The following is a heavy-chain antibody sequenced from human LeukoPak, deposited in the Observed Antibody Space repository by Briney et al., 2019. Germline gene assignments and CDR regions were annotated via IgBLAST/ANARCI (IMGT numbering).Heavy chain of an antibody. V-gene: IGHV3-33*06. Sequence: GGSLRLSCAASGFTFSSYGMHWVRQAPGKGLEWVAVIWYDGSNKYYADSVKGRFTISRDNSKNTLYLQMNSLRAEDTAVYYCAKDHGIAARPAGYWGQGTLVTVSS. CDR3: AKDHGIAARPAGY. CDR2: IWYDGSNK. CDR1: GFTFSSYG. D-gene: IGHD6-6*01. J-gene: IGHJ4*02.